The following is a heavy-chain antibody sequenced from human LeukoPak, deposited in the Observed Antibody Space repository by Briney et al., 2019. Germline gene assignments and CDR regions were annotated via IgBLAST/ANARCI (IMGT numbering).Heavy chain of an antibody. CDR3: ALSYYDSSGPSLQGAFDI. V-gene: IGHV3-74*01. CDR2: IKSDGSST. D-gene: IGHD3-22*01. J-gene: IGHJ3*02. Sequence: HTVGSLRLSCAASGFTFSSYWMHWVRQAPGKGLVWVSRIKSDGSSTSYADSVKGRFTISRDNHKNTLYLQMNSLRAEDTAVYYCALSYYDSSGPSLQGAFDIWGQGTMVTVSS. CDR1: GFTFSSYW.